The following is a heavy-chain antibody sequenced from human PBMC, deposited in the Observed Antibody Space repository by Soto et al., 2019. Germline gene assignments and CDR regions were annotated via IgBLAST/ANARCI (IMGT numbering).Heavy chain of an antibody. D-gene: IGHD3-9*01. J-gene: IGHJ6*02. CDR3: ARTFDDYGMDV. Sequence: SETLSLTCAVSGYSIGSGYYWAWIRQSPGKGLEWIGSIYHAGSVYYNPSLNGRVALSMDTSKNHLSLKLTSVTAADTAVYYCARTFDDYGMDVWGQGXTVTVYS. CDR1: GYSIGSGYY. CDR2: IYHAGSV. V-gene: IGHV4-38-2*01.